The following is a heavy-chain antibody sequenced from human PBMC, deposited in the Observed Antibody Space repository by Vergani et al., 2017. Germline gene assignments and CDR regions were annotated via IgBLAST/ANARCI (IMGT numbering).Heavy chain of an antibody. Sequence: QVHLVESGGGVVQPGRSLRLSCVVSGFTFSYYGMHWVRQAPGKGLEWVAVISYDGTQKYYADSVKGRFTISRDNSKITLYLQMNSLRTEDTAVYYCATKSCGTPGCQIGYFREWGQGTLVTVSS. V-gene: IGHV3-30*03. J-gene: IGHJ1*01. D-gene: IGHD1-1*01. CDR3: ATKSCGTPGCQIGYFRE. CDR1: GFTFSYYG. CDR2: ISYDGTQK.